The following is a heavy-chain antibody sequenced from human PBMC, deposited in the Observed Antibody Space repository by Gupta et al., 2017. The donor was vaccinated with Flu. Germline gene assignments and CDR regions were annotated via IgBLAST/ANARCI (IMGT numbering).Heavy chain of an antibody. CDR1: GFTFSTYV. CDR3: XKPLSGNQRNFNS. J-gene: IGHJ4*02. CDR2: ISDDGSNK. Sequence: QVQLVESGGGVVQPVRSLRLSCAASGFTFSTYVVHWVRQAPGKGLGWVATISDDGSNKYFADSVKGRFSISRDNDKNTVYLPMSSLRPXDXDVYYCXKPLSGNQRNFNSWGQGTRGTVSS. V-gene: IGHV3-30*18. D-gene: IGHD1-26*01.